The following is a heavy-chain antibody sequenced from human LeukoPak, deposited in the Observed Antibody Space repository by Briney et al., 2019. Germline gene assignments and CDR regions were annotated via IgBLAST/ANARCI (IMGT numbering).Heavy chain of an antibody. V-gene: IGHV4-34*01. CDR3: ARGRHSEFDY. D-gene: IGHD5-18*01. CDR2: IIHSGST. CDR1: GGSFSGYY. Sequence: PSETLSLTCAVYGGSFSGYYWSWIRQPPGGGRGWIGEIIHSGSTTYNPSLKSRVTISVDTSKNQFSLKLSSVTAADTAVYYCARGRHSEFDYWGQGTLVTVSS. J-gene: IGHJ4*02.